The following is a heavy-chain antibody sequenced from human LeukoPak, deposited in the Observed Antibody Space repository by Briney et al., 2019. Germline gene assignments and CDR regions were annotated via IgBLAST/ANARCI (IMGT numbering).Heavy chain of an antibody. CDR3: AGDYHDSSGYYSFDY. V-gene: IGHV1-2*02. Sequence: ASVKVSCKASGYTFTGYYMHWVRQAPGQGLEWMGWINPNSGSTNYAQKFQGRVTMTRDTSISTAYMELSRLRSDDTAVYYCAGDYHDSSGYYSFDYWGQGTLVTVSS. J-gene: IGHJ4*02. CDR2: INPNSGST. CDR1: GYTFTGYY. D-gene: IGHD3-22*01.